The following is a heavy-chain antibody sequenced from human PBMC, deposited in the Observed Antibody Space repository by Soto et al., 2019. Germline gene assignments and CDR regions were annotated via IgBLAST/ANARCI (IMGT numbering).Heavy chain of an antibody. D-gene: IGHD3-10*01. J-gene: IGHJ4*02. CDR2: ISAYNGNT. CDR1: GGTFSSYA. CDR3: ARLEWSSLLWFGELLPPPAGFDY. V-gene: IGHV1-18*01. Sequence: ASVKVSCKASGGTFSSYAISWVRQAPGQGLEWMGWISAYNGNTNYAQKLQGGVTMTTDTSTSTAYMELRSLRSDDTAVYYCARLEWSSLLWFGELLPPPAGFDYWGQGTLVTVSS.